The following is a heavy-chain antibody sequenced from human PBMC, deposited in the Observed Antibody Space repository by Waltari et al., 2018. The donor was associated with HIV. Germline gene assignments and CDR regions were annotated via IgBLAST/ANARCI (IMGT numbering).Heavy chain of an antibody. CDR2: MFYTGSS. D-gene: IGHD1-26*01. CDR3: ARDWDVTTACMDV. CDR1: GASMRSRGYF. Sequence: QVKLQESGPGLVKPSETLSLTHVVSGASMRSRGYFWGWIRQAPGKGLEWIWSMFYTGSSYYNPSLKSRVNISIDTLNNQFSLKMTSVTAADTAVYYCARDWDVTTACMDVWGQGTTVTVSS. V-gene: IGHV4-39*07. J-gene: IGHJ6*02.